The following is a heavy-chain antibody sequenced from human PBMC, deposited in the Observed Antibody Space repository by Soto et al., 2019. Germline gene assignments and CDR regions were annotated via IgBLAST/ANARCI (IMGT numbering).Heavy chain of an antibody. V-gene: IGHV4-59*01. Sequence: QVQLLESGPGLVKPSETLSLTCTVSGGSISGCSWNWIRLPPGKGLKWLAYMSTRGETEYTASLNIQVTMSIGTAKNQFSLLLESDTAAYSPIYYCARRAFGDLSYFEYWGQGTLVTVPS. CDR2: MSTRGET. CDR3: ARRAFGDLSYFEY. J-gene: IGHJ4*02. D-gene: IGHD3-10*01. CDR1: GGSISGCS.